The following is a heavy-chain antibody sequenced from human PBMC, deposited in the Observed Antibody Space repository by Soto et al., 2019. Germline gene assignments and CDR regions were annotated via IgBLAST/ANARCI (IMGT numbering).Heavy chain of an antibody. D-gene: IGHD2-8*01. CDR2: MNPNNNNT. V-gene: IGHV1-8*01. CDR1: GYTFTSYD. Sequence: QVQLVQSGAEVKKPGASVKVSCKASGYTFTSYDINWVRQATGQGLEWMGWMNPNNNNTGYAQKFQGRVTMTRNTSIRTAYMELSSLGSEDPAVYYCARVPHPYFNDYWGQGTLVTVSS. J-gene: IGHJ4*02. CDR3: ARVPHPYFNDY.